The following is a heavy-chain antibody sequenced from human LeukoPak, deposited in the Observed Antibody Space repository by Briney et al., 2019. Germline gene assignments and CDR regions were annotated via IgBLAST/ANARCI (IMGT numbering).Heavy chain of an antibody. Sequence: PSETLSLSCTVSGGSIRSYYWSWIRQPPGKGLECIGYIYYIGSTNYNPSLKSRVTISLDTSKSQFSLKLTSVTPADTAVYYCARAYYYDSSGYLSLTAFDIWGQGTMVTVSS. V-gene: IGHV4-59*01. D-gene: IGHD3-22*01. CDR3: ARAYYYDSSGYLSLTAFDI. CDR1: GGSIRSYY. J-gene: IGHJ3*02. CDR2: IYYIGST.